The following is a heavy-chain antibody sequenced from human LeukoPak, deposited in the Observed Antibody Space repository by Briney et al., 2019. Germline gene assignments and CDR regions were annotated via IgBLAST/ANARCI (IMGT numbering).Heavy chain of an antibody. CDR1: GLNFSVYY. D-gene: IGHD3-3*01. CDR2: ISKSGTTV. Sequence: PAGTLRLSCAASGLNFSVYYMTWIRQAPGNGLEWLSHISKSGTTVYYADSVKGRSTIPRDSAKNSLYLHMNRLRAEDTAVYYCAAGVALDYWGQGALVTVSS. J-gene: IGHJ4*02. CDR3: AAGVALDY. V-gene: IGHV3-11*01.